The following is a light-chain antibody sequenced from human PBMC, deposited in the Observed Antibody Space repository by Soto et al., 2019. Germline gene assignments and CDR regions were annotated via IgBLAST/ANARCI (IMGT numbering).Light chain of an antibody. V-gene: IGKV1-39*01. CDR2: DVS. CDR3: QQSYSVPRT. J-gene: IGKJ1*01. CDR1: QTISSW. Sequence: DIQMTQSPSTLSGSVGDRVTITCRASQTISSWLAWYQQKPGKAPKLLIYDVSSLQSGVPSRFSGSGSGTDFTLTISSLQPEDFATYYCQQSYSVPRTFGLGTKVDIK.